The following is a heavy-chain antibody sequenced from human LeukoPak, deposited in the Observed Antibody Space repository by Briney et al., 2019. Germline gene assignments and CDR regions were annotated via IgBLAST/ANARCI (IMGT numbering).Heavy chain of an antibody. D-gene: IGHD2-2*01. CDR1: GGSISSYY. CDR2: IYYSGST. J-gene: IGHJ4*02. V-gene: IGHV4-59*01. CDR3: ARGHWGYCSSTSCSNFDY. Sequence: SETLSLTCTVSGGSISSYYWSWIRQPPGKGLEWIGYIYYSGSTNYNPSLKSRVTISVDTSKNQSSLKLSSVTAADTAVYYCARGHWGYCSSTSCSNFDYWGQGTLVTVSS.